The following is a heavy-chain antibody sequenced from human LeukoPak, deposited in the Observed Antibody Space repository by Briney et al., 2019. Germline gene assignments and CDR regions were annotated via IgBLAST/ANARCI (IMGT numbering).Heavy chain of an antibody. CDR1: GFTFSSYA. CDR3: ASDYVDTAMVTKY. D-gene: IGHD5-18*01. V-gene: IGHV3-21*01. Sequence: GGSLRLSCAASGFTFSSYAMNWVRQAPGKGLEWVSSISSSSYIYYADSVKGRFTISRDNAKNSLYLQMNSLRAEDTAVYYCASDYVDTAMVTKYWGQGTLVTVSS. J-gene: IGHJ4*02. CDR2: ISSSSYI.